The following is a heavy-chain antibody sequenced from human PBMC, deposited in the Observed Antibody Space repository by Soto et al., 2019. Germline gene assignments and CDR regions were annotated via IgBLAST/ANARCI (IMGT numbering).Heavy chain of an antibody. J-gene: IGHJ6*02. CDR2: ISSSSSTI. CDR1: GFTFSSCS. Sequence: GSLRLSCAASGFTFSSCSMNCVRQAPGKGLEWVSYISSSSSTIYYADSVKGRFTISRDNAKNSLYLQMNSLRDEDTAVYYCARPEYSSSSYGMDVWGQGTTVTVSS. V-gene: IGHV3-48*02. CDR3: ARPEYSSSSYGMDV. D-gene: IGHD6-6*01.